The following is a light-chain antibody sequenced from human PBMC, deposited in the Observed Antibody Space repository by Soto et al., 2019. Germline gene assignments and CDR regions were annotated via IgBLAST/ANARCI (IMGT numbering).Light chain of an antibody. CDR1: QSFSNW. J-gene: IGKJ1*01. CDR3: QQYNSYSWT. Sequence: DIQMTQSPSTLSASLGDTVTITCRASQSFSNWLAWYQQKLGKAPKFLIYNASTMESGIPSRFSGSGSGTEFTLTISSLQPDDFATYYCQQYNSYSWTFGQGTKVEIK. CDR2: NAS. V-gene: IGKV1-5*03.